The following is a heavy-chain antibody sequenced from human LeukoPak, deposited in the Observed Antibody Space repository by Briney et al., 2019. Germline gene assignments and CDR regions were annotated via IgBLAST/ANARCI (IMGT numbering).Heavy chain of an antibody. CDR3: ARISGSYVFDY. Sequence: GGSLRLSCAASGFTFSDYYMSWIRQAPGKGLELVSYISSITYTNYADSVKVRFTISRDNAKNSMYLQMNSLRAEDTAVYYCARISGSYVFDYWGQGTLVTVSS. CDR1: GFTFSDYY. J-gene: IGHJ4*02. D-gene: IGHD1-26*01. V-gene: IGHV3-11*03. CDR2: ISSITYT.